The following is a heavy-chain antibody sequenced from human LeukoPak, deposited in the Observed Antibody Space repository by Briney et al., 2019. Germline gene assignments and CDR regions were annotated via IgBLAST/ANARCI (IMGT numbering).Heavy chain of an antibody. J-gene: IGHJ4*02. D-gene: IGHD2-8*01. Sequence: GASVKVSCKASGGTFSSYAISWVRQAPGHGLEWMGRIIPILGIANYAQKFQGRVTITADKSTSTAYMELSSLRSEDTAVYYCATDGLGPYCTNGVCYDYWGQGTLVTVSS. CDR1: GGTFSSYA. CDR2: IIPILGIA. V-gene: IGHV1-69*04. CDR3: ATDGLGPYCTNGVCYDY.